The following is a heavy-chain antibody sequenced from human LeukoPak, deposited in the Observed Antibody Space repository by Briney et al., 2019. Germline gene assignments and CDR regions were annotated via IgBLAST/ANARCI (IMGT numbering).Heavy chain of an antibody. CDR3: ARDHGDVRGGAFDI. Sequence: GGSLRLSCAASGFTFSSYGMHWVRQAPGKGLEWVAVISYDGSNKYYADSVKGRFTISRDNSKNTLYLQMNSLRAEDTAVYYCARDHGDVRGGAFDIWGQGTMVTVSS. J-gene: IGHJ3*02. V-gene: IGHV3-30*03. D-gene: IGHD3-16*01. CDR1: GFTFSSYG. CDR2: ISYDGSNK.